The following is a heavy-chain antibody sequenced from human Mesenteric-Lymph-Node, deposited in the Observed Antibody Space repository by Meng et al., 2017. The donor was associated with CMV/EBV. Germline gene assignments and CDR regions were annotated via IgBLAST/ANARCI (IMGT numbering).Heavy chain of an antibody. V-gene: IGHV1-2*02. CDR2: INSNNGGT. J-gene: IGHJ5*02. D-gene: IGHD5-12*01. Sequence: ASVKVSCKASGYTFIDYYVHWVRRAPGQGLEWMGSINSNNGGTNYAQKFQGRVTMTRDTSISTAYMELSRLSSDDTAVYYCARDLRRVRGYNGYEQTNWFDPWGQGTLVTVSS. CDR1: GYTFIDYY. CDR3: ARDLRRVRGYNGYEQTNWFDP.